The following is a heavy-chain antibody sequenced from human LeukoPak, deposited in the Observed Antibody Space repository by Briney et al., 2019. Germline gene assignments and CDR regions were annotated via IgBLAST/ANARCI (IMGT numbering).Heavy chain of an antibody. V-gene: IGHV3-23*01. CDR1: GFTFSSYG. CDR3: AKEWELLRGRFHGVVPDAFDI. J-gene: IGHJ3*02. Sequence: SRGSLRLSCAASGFTFSSYGMSWVRQAPGKGLEWVSAISGSGGSTYYADSVKGRFTISRDNSKNTLYLQMNSLRAEDTAVYYCAKEWELLRGRFHGVVPDAFDIWGQGTMVTVSS. CDR2: ISGSGGST. D-gene: IGHD1-26*01.